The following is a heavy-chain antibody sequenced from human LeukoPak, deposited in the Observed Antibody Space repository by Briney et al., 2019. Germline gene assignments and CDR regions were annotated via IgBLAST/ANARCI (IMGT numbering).Heavy chain of an antibody. CDR1: GYSFTHYW. Sequence: GESLKISCKASGYSFTHYWIGWVRQMPGKGLEWMGIIYPGDSDIRYSPSFQGQVTISADKSISTAYLQWSSLKASDTAIYYCARHGSMITGGFWGQGTLVTVSS. J-gene: IGHJ4*02. CDR3: ARHGSMITGGF. V-gene: IGHV5-51*01. CDR2: IYPGDSDI. D-gene: IGHD3-16*01.